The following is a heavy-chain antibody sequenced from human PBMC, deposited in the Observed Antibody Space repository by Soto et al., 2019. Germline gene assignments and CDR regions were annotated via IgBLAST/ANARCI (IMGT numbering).Heavy chain of an antibody. CDR3: ARGTVTDYYYYYYGMDV. Sequence: EVQLVESRGGLVQPGGSLRLSCAASGFTFSSYSMNWVRQAPGKGLEWVSYISSSSSTIYYADSVKGRFTISRDNAKNSLYLQMNSLRDEDTAVYYCARGTVTDYYYYYYGMDVWGQGTTVTVSS. CDR1: GFTFSSYS. CDR2: ISSSSSTI. J-gene: IGHJ6*02. V-gene: IGHV3-48*02. D-gene: IGHD4-17*01.